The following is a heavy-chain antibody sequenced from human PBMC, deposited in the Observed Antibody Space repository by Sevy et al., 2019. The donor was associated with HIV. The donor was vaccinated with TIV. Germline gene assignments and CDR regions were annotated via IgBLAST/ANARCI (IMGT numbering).Heavy chain of an antibody. Sequence: ASVKVSCKASGYTFSSYGISWVRQAPGQGLEWMGWIGAYNGNIKYSQKFQGRVTMTTDTSTSTVYMELRSPRSVDTAVYYCARCLGGLRPWEYNWFDPWGQGTLVTVSS. CDR3: ARCLGGLRPWEYNWFDP. CDR1: GYTFSSYG. V-gene: IGHV1-18*01. CDR2: IGAYNGNI. J-gene: IGHJ5*02. D-gene: IGHD1-26*01.